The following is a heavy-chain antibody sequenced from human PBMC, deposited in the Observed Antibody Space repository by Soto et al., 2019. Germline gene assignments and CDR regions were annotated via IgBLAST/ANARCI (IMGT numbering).Heavy chain of an antibody. D-gene: IGHD3-10*01. CDR2: IYHSGST. CDR3: ATYGSGSYYGMDV. CDR1: GGSISSGGYS. J-gene: IGHJ6*02. Sequence: QLQLQESGSGLVKPSQTLSLTCAVSGGSISSGGYSWSWIRQPPGKGLEWIGYIYHSGSTYYNPSIKSRVTISVDRSKNQFSLKLSSVTAADTAVYYCATYGSGSYYGMDVWGQGTTVTVSS. V-gene: IGHV4-30-2*01.